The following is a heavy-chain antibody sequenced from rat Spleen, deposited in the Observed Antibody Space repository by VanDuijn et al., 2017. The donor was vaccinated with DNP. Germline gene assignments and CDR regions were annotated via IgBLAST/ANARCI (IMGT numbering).Heavy chain of an antibody. V-gene: IGHV5-27*01. J-gene: IGHJ2*01. CDR2: IDTGGGNT. CDR1: GFTFSYYG. CDR3: TRDVDKGDY. Sequence: EVQLVESGGGLVQPGRSLKLSCAASGFTFSYYGMAWVRQAPTKGLEWVTYIDTGGGNTYRRDSVKGRFTISRDNAKSTLYLQMNSLRSEDTATYYGTRDVDKGDYWGQGVMVTVSS.